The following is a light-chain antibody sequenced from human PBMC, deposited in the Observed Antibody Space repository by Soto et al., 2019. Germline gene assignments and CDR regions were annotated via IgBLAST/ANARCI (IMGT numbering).Light chain of an antibody. CDR3: PQLNSVPTP. CDR2: GAS. CDR1: QGIANF. Sequence: GDRVAIACRASQGIANFLAWYQQKPGKAPSLLIYGASTLQSGVPSRVRDSGSGTDFTLTISSLQTEEFATYYCPQLNSVPTPLGTGTKVDIK. V-gene: IGKV1-9*01. J-gene: IGKJ3*01.